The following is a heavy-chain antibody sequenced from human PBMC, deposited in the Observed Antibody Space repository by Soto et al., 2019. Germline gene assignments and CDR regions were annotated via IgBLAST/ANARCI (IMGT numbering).Heavy chain of an antibody. CDR2: ISYDGSNK. D-gene: IGHD5-12*01. V-gene: IGHV3-30-3*01. Sequence: GGSLRLSCAASGFTFSNYAMHWVRQAPGKGLEWVAVISYDGSNKYYADSVKGRFTISRDNSKNTLYLQMNSLRAEDTGVYYCARGGKSGYDFGMDVWGQGTTVTVSS. CDR1: GFTFSNYA. CDR3: ARGGKSGYDFGMDV. J-gene: IGHJ6*02.